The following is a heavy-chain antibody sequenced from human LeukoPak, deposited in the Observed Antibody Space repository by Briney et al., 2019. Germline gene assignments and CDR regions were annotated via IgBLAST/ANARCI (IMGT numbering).Heavy chain of an antibody. Sequence: LSLTCTVSGGSISSGSYYWSWIRQPAGKGLEWIGRIYTSGSTNYNPSLKSRVTISVDTSKNQFSLKLSSVTAADTAVYYCAREGDYDFWSGYSSDYWGQGTLVTVSS. CDR2: IYTSGST. J-gene: IGHJ4*02. D-gene: IGHD3-3*01. CDR1: GGSISSGSYY. CDR3: AREGDYDFWSGYSSDY. V-gene: IGHV4-61*02.